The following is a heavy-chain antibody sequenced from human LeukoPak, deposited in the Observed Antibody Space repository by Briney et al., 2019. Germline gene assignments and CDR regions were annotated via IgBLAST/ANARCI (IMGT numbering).Heavy chain of an antibody. Sequence: GGSLRLSCAASGFTFSSYSMNWVRQAPGKGLEWVSSISSSSSYIYYADSVKGRFTISRDNAKNSLYLQMNSLRAEDTAVYYCARDPAAYYCYYYGMDVWGQGTTVTVSS. CDR2: ISSSSSYI. J-gene: IGHJ6*02. CDR1: GFTFSSYS. D-gene: IGHD2-2*01. CDR3: ARDPAAYYCYYYGMDV. V-gene: IGHV3-21*01.